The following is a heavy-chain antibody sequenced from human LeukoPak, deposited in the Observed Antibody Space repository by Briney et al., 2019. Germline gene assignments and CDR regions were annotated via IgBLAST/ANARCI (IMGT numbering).Heavy chain of an antibody. V-gene: IGHV3-7*01. CDR3: ARLLGYSDAYYYYYYMDV. CDR1: GFTFSSYW. Sequence: GGSLRLSCATSGFTFSSYWMSWVRQAPGKGLEWVANIKQDGSEKHYVDAVKGRFTISRDNAKNSLYLQMNSLRAEDTAVYYCARLLGYSDAYYYYYYMDVWGKGTTVTVSS. D-gene: IGHD3-22*01. CDR2: IKQDGSEK. J-gene: IGHJ6*03.